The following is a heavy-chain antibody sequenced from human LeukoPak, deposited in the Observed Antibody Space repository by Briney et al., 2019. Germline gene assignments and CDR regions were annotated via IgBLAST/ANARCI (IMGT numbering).Heavy chain of an antibody. D-gene: IGHD2-8*01. CDR3: AREVYCTNGVCYGGFDP. Sequence: PSETLSLTCAVYGGSFSGYYWSWIRQPPGKGLEWIGEINHSGSTNYNPSLKSRVTISVDTSKNQFSLKLSSVTAADTAVYYCAREVYCTNGVCYGGFDPWGQGTLVTVSS. CDR1: GGSFSGYY. J-gene: IGHJ5*02. V-gene: IGHV4-34*01. CDR2: INHSGST.